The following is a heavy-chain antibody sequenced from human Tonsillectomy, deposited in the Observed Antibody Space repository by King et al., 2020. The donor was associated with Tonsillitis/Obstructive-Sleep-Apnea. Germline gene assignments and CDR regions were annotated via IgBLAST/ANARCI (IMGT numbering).Heavy chain of an antibody. Sequence: QLQESGPGLVKPSETLSLTCTVSGGSISSYYWSWIRQTPGKGLEWIGYIYYSGSTNYNPSLKSRATISVDKSKNQFSLKLSSVTAADTAVYYCARVRGVWFGELSKYYFDYWGQGTLVTVSS. V-gene: IGHV4-59*12. D-gene: IGHD3-10*01. CDR2: IYYSGST. J-gene: IGHJ4*02. CDR3: ARVRGVWFGELSKYYFDY. CDR1: GGSISSYY.